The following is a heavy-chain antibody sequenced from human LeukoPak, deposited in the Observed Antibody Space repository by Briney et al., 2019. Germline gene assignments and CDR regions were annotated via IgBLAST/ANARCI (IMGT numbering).Heavy chain of an antibody. CDR2: ISNDGSNK. J-gene: IGHJ3*02. V-gene: IGHV3-30*18. D-gene: IGHD3-16*01. CDR1: RFTFSNFG. CDR3: AKELSRVDYVWGNAFDI. Sequence: GRSLRLYCAASRFTFSNFGMHWVRQAPGKGLEWVAVISNDGSNKYYADSVKGRFTISRDNSKNTLNLQMNSLRAEDTAVYYCAKELSRVDYVWGNAFDIWGQGTMVTASS.